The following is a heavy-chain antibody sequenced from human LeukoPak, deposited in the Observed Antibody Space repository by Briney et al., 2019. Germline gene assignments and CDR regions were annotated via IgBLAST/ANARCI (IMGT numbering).Heavy chain of an antibody. CDR3: AREVSYYYYYMDV. CDR2: INHSGST. CDR1: GESFNGYN. Sequence: SETLSLTCAVYGESFNGYNWNWIRQPPGKGLEWIGEINHSGSTNYNPSLKSRLTMSVDTSKNQFSLKLSSVTAADTAVYYCAREVSYYYYYMDVWGKGTTVTVSS. V-gene: IGHV4-34*01. J-gene: IGHJ6*03.